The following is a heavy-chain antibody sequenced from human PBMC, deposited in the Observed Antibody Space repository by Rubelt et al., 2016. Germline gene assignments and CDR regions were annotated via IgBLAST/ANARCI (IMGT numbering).Heavy chain of an antibody. CDR2: ISGGGDTI. Sequence: EVQLVESRGGLVQPGGSLRLSCVASGFTYSNNWMTWVRQAPWTGLDWVSSISGGGDTIYSANSKKTLYLQRNSRKTEDTAVYYCTALHDYDFWSGGYDYWGQGTLVTVSS. D-gene: IGHD3-3*01. CDR1: GFTYSNNW. CDR3: TALHDYDFWSGGYDY. V-gene: IGHV3-23*04. J-gene: IGHJ4*02.